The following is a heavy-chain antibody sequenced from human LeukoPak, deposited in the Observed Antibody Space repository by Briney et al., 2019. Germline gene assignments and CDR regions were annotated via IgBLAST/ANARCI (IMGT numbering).Heavy chain of an antibody. CDR3: ARCPYDSSGYYPLNFDY. CDR2: IYYSGST. Sequence: PSQTLSLTCTVSGGSISSGDYYWSWIRQPPGKGLEWNGYIYYSGSTYYNPSLKSRVTISVDTSKNQFSLKLSSVTAADTAVYYCARCPYDSSGYYPLNFDYWGQGTLVTVSS. V-gene: IGHV4-30-4*08. CDR1: GGSISSGDYY. J-gene: IGHJ4*02. D-gene: IGHD3-22*01.